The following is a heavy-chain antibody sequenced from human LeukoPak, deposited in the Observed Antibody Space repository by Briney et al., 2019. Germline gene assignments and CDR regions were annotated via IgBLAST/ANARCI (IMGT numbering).Heavy chain of an antibody. V-gene: IGHV3-30*04. Sequence: PGRSLRPSCVASGFMFSDHAFHWVRQSPDKGLEWVALIGSDGSKKYYADSVQGRFTVSRENSKNTLFLQMNTLRADDTAVYFCARQMTSTRLFDSWGQGTVVNVSS. CDR3: ARQMTSTRLFDS. J-gene: IGHJ4*02. CDR2: IGSDGSKK. CDR1: GFMFSDHA. D-gene: IGHD5/OR15-5a*01.